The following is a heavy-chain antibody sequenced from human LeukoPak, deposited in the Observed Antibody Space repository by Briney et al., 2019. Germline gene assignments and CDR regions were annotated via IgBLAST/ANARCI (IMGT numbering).Heavy chain of an antibody. D-gene: IGHD3-9*01. V-gene: IGHV1-18*01. J-gene: IGHJ3*02. CDR1: GYTFTSYG. CDR3: ARVLDGTYYDILTGYFKGAFDI. CDR2: ISAYNGNT. Sequence: ASVKVSCKASGYTFTSYGISWVRQAPGQGLEWMRWISAYNGNTNYAQKLQGRVTMTTDISTSTAYMELRSLRSDDTAVYYCARVLDGTYYDILTGYFKGAFDIWGQGTMVTVSS.